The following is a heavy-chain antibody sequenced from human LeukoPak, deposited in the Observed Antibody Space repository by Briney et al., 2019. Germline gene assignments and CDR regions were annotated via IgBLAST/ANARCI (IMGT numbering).Heavy chain of an antibody. CDR3: AKDWLGTAMVPNWFDP. CDR2: ISGSGGST. J-gene: IGHJ5*02. D-gene: IGHD5-18*01. CDR1: GFTFSSYA. Sequence: GGSLRLSCAASGFTFSSYAMSWVRQAPGKGLEWVSAISGSGGSTYYADSVKGRFTISRDNSKNTLYLQMNSLRAEDTAVYYCAKDWLGTAMVPNWFDPWGQGTLVTVSS. V-gene: IGHV3-23*01.